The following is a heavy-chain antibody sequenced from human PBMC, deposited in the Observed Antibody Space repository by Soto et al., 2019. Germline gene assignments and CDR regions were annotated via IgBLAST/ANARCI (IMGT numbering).Heavy chain of an antibody. CDR2: IYYSGST. Sequence: NPSETLSLTCTVSGGSISSYYWSWIRQPPGKGLEWIGYIYYSGSTNYNPSLKSRVTISVDTSKNQFSLKLSSVTAADTAVYYCARDHRLTIFGVVTHYGMDVWGQGTTVTVSS. CDR3: ARDHRLTIFGVVTHYGMDV. CDR1: GGSISSYY. V-gene: IGHV4-59*01. D-gene: IGHD3-3*01. J-gene: IGHJ6*02.